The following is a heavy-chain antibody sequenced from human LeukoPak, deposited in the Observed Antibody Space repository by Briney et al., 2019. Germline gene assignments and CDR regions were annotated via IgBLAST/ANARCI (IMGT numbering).Heavy chain of an antibody. Sequence: SETLSLTCTVSGRSISSYYWNWIRQPPGKGLEWIGYIYYSGSTNYNPSLKSRVTISVDTSKNQFSLKVSSVTSADTGVYYCARDPRDGYRDAFDIWGQGKMVTVSS. CDR2: IYYSGST. J-gene: IGHJ3*02. D-gene: IGHD5-24*01. CDR1: GRSISSYY. CDR3: ARDPRDGYRDAFDI. V-gene: IGHV4-59*01.